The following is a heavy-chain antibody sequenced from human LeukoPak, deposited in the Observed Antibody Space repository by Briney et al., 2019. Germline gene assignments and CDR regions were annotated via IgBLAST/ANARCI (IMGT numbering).Heavy chain of an antibody. D-gene: IGHD1-26*01. Sequence: PGGSLRLSCAGSGFTFDDYSMHWVRQAPGKGLEWVSGISWNSGTITYADSVKGRFTISRDNAKNSLYLQMNSLRAEDTAVYYCARFPRSAGYSGSYYFDYWGQGTLVTVSS. CDR1: GFTFDDYS. V-gene: IGHV3-9*01. CDR3: ARFPRSAGYSGSYYFDY. CDR2: ISWNSGTI. J-gene: IGHJ4*02.